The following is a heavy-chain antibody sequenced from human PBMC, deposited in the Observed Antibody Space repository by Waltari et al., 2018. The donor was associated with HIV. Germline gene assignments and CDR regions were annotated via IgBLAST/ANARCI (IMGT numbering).Heavy chain of an antibody. V-gene: IGHV3-7*04. CDR3: ARGGFYGSGSKVN. J-gene: IGHJ4*02. D-gene: IGHD3-10*01. Sequence: EVQLVESGGGLVQPGGSLRLSCAASGFTFGCIWMSWVRQAPGKGRGWVANIEQDGSEKYYVDSVNGRFTISRDNAENSLYLQMNSLRAEDTAVYYCARGGFYGSGSKVNWGQGTLVTVSS. CDR1: GFTFGCIW. CDR2: IEQDGSEK.